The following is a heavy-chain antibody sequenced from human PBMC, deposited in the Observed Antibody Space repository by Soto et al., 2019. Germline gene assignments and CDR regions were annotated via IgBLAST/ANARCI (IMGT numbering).Heavy chain of an antibody. CDR2: TYYRSKWYY. D-gene: IGHD3-16*01. Sequence: PSQTLSLTCAISGDSVSSNHATWDWIRHSPSRGLEWLGRTYYRSKWYYDYALSVKSRITINPDTSNNQLSLQLNSVTPDDTSVYYCVSLIGNSWLDSWGQGTLVTVSS. V-gene: IGHV6-1*01. J-gene: IGHJ5*01. CDR1: GDSVSSNHAT. CDR3: VSLIGNSWLDS.